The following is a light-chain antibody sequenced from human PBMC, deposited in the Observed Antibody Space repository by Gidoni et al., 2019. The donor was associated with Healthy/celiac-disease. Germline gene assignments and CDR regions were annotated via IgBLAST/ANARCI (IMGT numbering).Light chain of an antibody. Sequence: QSVLTQPPSVSGAPGQRVTLSCTGSSSNIGAGYDVHWYTQLPGTAPKLLIYGNSNRPSGVPDRFSGSKSGTSASLAITGLQAEDEADYYGQSYDSSLSGYVFGTGTKVTVL. CDR1: SSNIGAGYD. J-gene: IGLJ1*01. CDR3: QSYDSSLSGYV. V-gene: IGLV1-40*01. CDR2: GNS.